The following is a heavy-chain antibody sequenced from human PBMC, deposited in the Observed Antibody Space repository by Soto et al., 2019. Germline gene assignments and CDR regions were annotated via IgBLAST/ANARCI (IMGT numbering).Heavy chain of an antibody. J-gene: IGHJ4*02. Sequence: EVQLVESGGDLVKPGGSLILSSAASGFTFSSYNMNWVRQAPGRGLEWPSSISSSSTYIYYAHSVKGRFTISRDNARNSLYLQMNSLRAEDTAVYYCARGWLRGPWMHWGQGTLVTVSS. CDR2: ISSSSTYI. CDR1: GFTFSSYN. CDR3: ARGWLRGPWMH. D-gene: IGHD5-12*01. V-gene: IGHV3-21*01.